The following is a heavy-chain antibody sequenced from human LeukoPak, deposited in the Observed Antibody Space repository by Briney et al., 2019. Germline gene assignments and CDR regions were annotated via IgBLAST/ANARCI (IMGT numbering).Heavy chain of an antibody. CDR2: IYYSGST. J-gene: IGHJ5*02. CDR3: ARHRDILTGYSCFDP. V-gene: IGHV4-39*01. Sequence: GSLRLSCAASGFIFSDYWMAWIRQPPGKGLEWIGSIYYSGSTYYNPSLKSRVTISVDTSKNQFSLKLSSVTAADTAVYYCARHRDILTGYSCFDPWGQGTLVTVSS. D-gene: IGHD3-9*01. CDR1: GFIFSDYW.